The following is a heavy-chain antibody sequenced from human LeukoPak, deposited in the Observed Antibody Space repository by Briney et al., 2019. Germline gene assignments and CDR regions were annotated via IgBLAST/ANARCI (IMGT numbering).Heavy chain of an antibody. CDR3: ARGDDSSGYYFYFQH. J-gene: IGHJ1*01. Sequence: SETLSLTCTVSGGSISSSSYYWGWIRQPPGKGLEWIGYMYYSGSTNYNPSLKSRVTISGDTSKNQFSLKLSSVTAADTAVYYCARGDDSSGYYFYFQHWGQGTLVTVSS. CDR2: MYYSGST. CDR1: GGSISSSSYY. V-gene: IGHV4-61*05. D-gene: IGHD3-22*01.